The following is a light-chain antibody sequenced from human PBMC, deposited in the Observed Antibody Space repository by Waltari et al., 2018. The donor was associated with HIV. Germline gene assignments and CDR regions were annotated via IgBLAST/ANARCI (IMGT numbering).Light chain of an antibody. Sequence: EIVLTQSPGTLSLSPGERATLSCRASQNIVNSNLAWYQQKPGQAPRLLIYGASNRATGIPDRFGGSGSGTDFTLTISRLEPEDSAIYYCQQYGISPPNIFGPGTRLEIK. CDR1: QNIVNSN. CDR3: QQYGISPPNI. J-gene: IGKJ2*01. V-gene: IGKV3-20*01. CDR2: GAS.